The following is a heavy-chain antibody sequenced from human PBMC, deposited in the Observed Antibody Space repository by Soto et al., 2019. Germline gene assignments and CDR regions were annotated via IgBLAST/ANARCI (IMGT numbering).Heavy chain of an antibody. J-gene: IGHJ6*02. CDR2: IYSEGTT. Sequence: GGSLRLSCAASGLTVSSNYMSWVRQAPGKGLEWVSVIYSEGTTYYADSVKGRFTVSRDNSKNTLYLQMNSLRVEDTAVYYCALDPRGYSYGLLWSYSHLDVWRQGPTVPV. D-gene: IGHD5-18*01. CDR3: ALDPRGYSYGLLWSYSHLDV. CDR1: GLTVSSNY. V-gene: IGHV3-53*01.